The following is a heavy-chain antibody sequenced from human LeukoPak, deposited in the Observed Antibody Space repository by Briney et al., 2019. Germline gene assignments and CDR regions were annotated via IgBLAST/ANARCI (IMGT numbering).Heavy chain of an antibody. CDR2: IIPIFGTA. CDR1: GYTFNNYY. Sequence: SVKVSCKASGYTFNNYYIHWVRQAPGQGLEWMGGIIPIFGTANYAQKFQGRVTITTDESTSTAYMELSSLRSEDTAVYYCARVAPRKKQQLETAASSYPVGGQGTLVTVSS. D-gene: IGHD6-13*01. CDR3: ARVAPRKKQQLETAASSYPV. J-gene: IGHJ1*01. V-gene: IGHV1-69*05.